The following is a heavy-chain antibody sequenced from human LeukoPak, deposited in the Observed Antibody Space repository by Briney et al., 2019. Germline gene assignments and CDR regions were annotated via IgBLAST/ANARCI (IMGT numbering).Heavy chain of an antibody. J-gene: IGHJ4*02. CDR1: GYIFTNYD. V-gene: IGHV1-8*01. Sequence: ASVKVSCKTSGYIFTNYDINWVRQAPGQGLEWMGWMNPYGGTGYARKFQGRITMTRDSSLSTSYMELSSLRSEDTAVYYCAKEPQSYSIFDYWGQGTLVTVSS. CDR3: AKEPQSYSIFDY. D-gene: IGHD6-13*01. CDR2: MNPYGGT.